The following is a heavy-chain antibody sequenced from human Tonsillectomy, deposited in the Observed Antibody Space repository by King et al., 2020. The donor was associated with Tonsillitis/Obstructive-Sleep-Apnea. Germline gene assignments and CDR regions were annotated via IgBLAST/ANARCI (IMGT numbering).Heavy chain of an antibody. CDR3: ARRGVVAVAATGDFDY. J-gene: IGHJ4*02. V-gene: IGHV1-46*01. CDR2: INPSGGST. CDR1: GYTFTSYY. D-gene: IGHD6-19*01. Sequence: QLVQSGAEVKKPGASVKVSCKASGYTFTSYYMHWVRQAPGQGLEWMGIINPSGGSTSYTQKFQGRVTMTRDTSTSTVYMELSSLRSEDTAVYYCARRGVVAVAATGDFDYWGQGTLVTVSS.